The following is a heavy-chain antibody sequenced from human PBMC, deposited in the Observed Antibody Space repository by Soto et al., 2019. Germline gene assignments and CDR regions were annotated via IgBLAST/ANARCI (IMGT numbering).Heavy chain of an antibody. CDR2: LYGNGDT. V-gene: IGHV2-5*01. J-gene: IGHJ3*01. D-gene: IGHD1-1*01. Sequence: QITLKESAPTLVKPTETLTLTCAFSGFSLNSDEVGVGWIRQPPGKALECLALLYGNGDTRFSPSLKSRLTITKDTSANLVVLSLANVDPVDTATYYCAHTGHLVDAFVFWGQGTLVTVSS. CDR3: AHTGHLVDAFVF. CDR1: GFSLNSDEVG.